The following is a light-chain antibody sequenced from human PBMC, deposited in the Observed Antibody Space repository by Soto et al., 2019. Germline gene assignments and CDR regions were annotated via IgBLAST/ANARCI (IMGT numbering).Light chain of an antibody. CDR1: QSVSSSY. J-gene: IGKJ2*01. CDR2: GAS. CDR3: QQYGSSPPYT. V-gene: IGKV3-20*01. Sequence: EIVLTQSPGTLSLSPGERATLSCRASQSVSSSYLAWYLQNPGQAPRLLIYGASSRATGIPDRFRGSGSGTDFTLTISRLEPEDCAVYYCQQYGSSPPYTFGQGTKLEIK.